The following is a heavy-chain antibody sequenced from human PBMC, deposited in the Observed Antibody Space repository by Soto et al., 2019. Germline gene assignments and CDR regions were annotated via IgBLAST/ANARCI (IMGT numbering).Heavy chain of an antibody. CDR1: GGTFSSYA. V-gene: IGHV1-69*06. Sequence: QVQLVQSGAEVKKPGSSVKVSCKASGGTFSSYAISWVRQAPGQGLEWMGGIIPIFGTANYAQKFQGRVTITADKSTSTAYRELSSLRSEDTAVYYCARGKYCGGDCYAEYFHHWGQGTLVTVSS. D-gene: IGHD2-21*02. J-gene: IGHJ1*01. CDR2: IIPIFGTA. CDR3: ARGKYCGGDCYAEYFHH.